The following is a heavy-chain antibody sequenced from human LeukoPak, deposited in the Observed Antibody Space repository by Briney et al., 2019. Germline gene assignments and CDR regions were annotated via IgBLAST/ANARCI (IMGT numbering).Heavy chain of an antibody. CDR2: IYYSGST. CDR1: GGSISSYY. J-gene: IGHJ4*02. D-gene: IGHD3-10*01. V-gene: IGHV4-59*01. Sequence: RPSETLSLTCTVSGGSISSYYWSWIRQPPGKGLEWIGYIYYSGSTNYNPSLKSRVTISVDTSKNQFSLKPSSVTAADTAVYYCARLIGGESRLDYWGQGTLVTVSS. CDR3: ARLIGGESRLDY.